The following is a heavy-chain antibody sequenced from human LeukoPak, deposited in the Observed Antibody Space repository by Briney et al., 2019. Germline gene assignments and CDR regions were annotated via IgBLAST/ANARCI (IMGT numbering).Heavy chain of an antibody. D-gene: IGHD5-18*01. V-gene: IGHV3-33*01. J-gene: IGHJ4*02. CDR3: ARDRGYTYGHPFDY. CDR1: GFTFSSYG. CDR2: TWHDGSNK. Sequence: GGSLRLSCAASGFTFSSYGMHWVRQAPGKGLEWVALTWHDGSNKYYGDSVKGRFTISRENSENTLYLQMNSLRAEDTAVYYCARDRGYTYGHPFDYWGQGTLVTVSS.